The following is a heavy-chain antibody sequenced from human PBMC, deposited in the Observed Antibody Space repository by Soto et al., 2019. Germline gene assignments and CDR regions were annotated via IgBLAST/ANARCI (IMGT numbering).Heavy chain of an antibody. CDR2: INHSGST. Sequence: SETLSLTCAVYGGSFSGYYWSWIRQPPGKGLEWIGEINHSGSTNYNPSLKSRVTMPVDTSKNQFSLKLSSVTAADTAVYYCARGVYYDYVWGSYPLYYFDYWGQGTLVTVSS. CDR3: ARGVYYDYVWGSYPLYYFDY. J-gene: IGHJ4*02. V-gene: IGHV4-34*01. CDR1: GGSFSGYY. D-gene: IGHD3-16*02.